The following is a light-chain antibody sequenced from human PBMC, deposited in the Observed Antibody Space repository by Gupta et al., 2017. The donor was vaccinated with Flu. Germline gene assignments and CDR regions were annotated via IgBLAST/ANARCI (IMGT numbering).Light chain of an antibody. V-gene: IGLV2-14*01. CDR1: SSDVGGYNY. Sequence: QSALTQSASVSGFPGQSITISCTGTSSDVGGYNYVSWYQQHTGKAPKLMIYEVNNRPSGYCHRFSGSKSGNTASLTISGLQAEDEADYYCSSYTSRSTVVFGGGTRLSVL. CDR2: EVN. CDR3: SSYTSRSTVV. J-gene: IGLJ2*01.